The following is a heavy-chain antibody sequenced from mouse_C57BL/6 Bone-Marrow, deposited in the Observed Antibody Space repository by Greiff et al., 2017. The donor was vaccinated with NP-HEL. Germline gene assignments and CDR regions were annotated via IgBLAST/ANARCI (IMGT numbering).Heavy chain of an antibody. J-gene: IGHJ1*03. CDR1: GFTFSDYG. CDR3: ARVPYYGSSYYWYFDV. D-gene: IGHD1-1*01. Sequence: EVQRVESGGGLVKPGGSLKLSCAASGFTFSDYGMHWVRQAPEKGLEWVAYISSGSSTIYYADTVKGRFTISRDNAKNTLFLQMTSLRSEDTAMYYCARVPYYGSSYYWYFDVWGTGTTVTVSS. V-gene: IGHV5-17*01. CDR2: ISSGSSTI.